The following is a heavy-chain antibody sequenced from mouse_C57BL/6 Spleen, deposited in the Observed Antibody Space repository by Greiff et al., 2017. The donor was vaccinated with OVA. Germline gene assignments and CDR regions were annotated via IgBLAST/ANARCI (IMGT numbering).Heavy chain of an antibody. J-gene: IGHJ2*01. V-gene: IGHV1-64*01. Sequence: QVQLKQPGAELVKPGASVKLSCKASGYTFTSYWMHWVKQRPGQGLEWIGMIHPNSGSTNYNEKFKSKATLTVDKSSSTAYMQLSSLTSEDSAVYYCARSLLITTVVGGFDYWGQGTTLTVSS. CDR1: GYTFTSYW. CDR3: ARSLLITTVVGGFDY. D-gene: IGHD1-1*01. CDR2: IHPNSGST.